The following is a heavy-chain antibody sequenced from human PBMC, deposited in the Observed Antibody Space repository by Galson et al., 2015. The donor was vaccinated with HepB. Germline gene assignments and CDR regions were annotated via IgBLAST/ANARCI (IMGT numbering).Heavy chain of an antibody. Sequence: LSLTCTVSGGSISSSSYYWGWIRQPPGKGLGWIGSIYYTGSTYSNPSLKSRVTISVDTSKNQFSLKLDSVTAADTAVYYCARAGTYYYGSGSCKFDYWGQGTLVTVSS. V-gene: IGHV4-39*01. CDR2: IYYTGST. J-gene: IGHJ4*02. CDR1: GGSISSSSYY. CDR3: ARAGTYYYGSGSCKFDY. D-gene: IGHD3-10*01.